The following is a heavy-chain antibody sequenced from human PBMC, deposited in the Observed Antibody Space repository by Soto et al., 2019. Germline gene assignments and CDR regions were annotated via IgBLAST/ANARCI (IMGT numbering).Heavy chain of an antibody. V-gene: IGHV3-21*01. CDR1: GFTFSSYS. J-gene: IGHJ6*02. D-gene: IGHD5-12*01. CDR3: ARDGDSGPPGYYYYYYGMDV. CDR2: ISSSSSYI. Sequence: EVQLVESGGGLVKPGGSLRLSCAASGFTFSSYSMNWVSQAPGKWLEWVSSISSSSSYIYYADSVKGRFTISRDNAKNSLYLQMNSLRAEDTAVYYCARDGDSGPPGYYYYYYGMDVWGQGTTVTVSS.